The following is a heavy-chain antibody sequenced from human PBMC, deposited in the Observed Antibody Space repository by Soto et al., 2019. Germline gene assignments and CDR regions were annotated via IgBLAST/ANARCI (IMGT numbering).Heavy chain of an antibody. D-gene: IGHD5-18*01. J-gene: IGHJ4*02. CDR1: GFTFSSYA. CDR2: ISGSGGST. Sequence: GVSLRLSCAASGFTFSSYAMSWVRQAPGKGLEWVSAISGSGGSTYYADSVKGRFTISRDNSKNTLYLQMNSLRAEDTAVYYCAVHPDPWRYSYGPDYWGQGTLVTVSS. V-gene: IGHV3-23*01. CDR3: AVHPDPWRYSYGPDY.